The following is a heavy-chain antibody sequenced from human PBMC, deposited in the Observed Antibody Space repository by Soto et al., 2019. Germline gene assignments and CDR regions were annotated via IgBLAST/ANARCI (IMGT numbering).Heavy chain of an antibody. Sequence: QVQLQESGPGLVKPSQTLSLTCTVSGGSISSGGYYWSWIRQHPGKGLEWIGYIYYSGSNYYNPSLKSRVTITVDSSKNQFSLKLGSVTAADTAVYSCARIVVVVAGGYYFDYWGQGTLVTVSS. J-gene: IGHJ4*02. V-gene: IGHV4-31*03. D-gene: IGHD2-15*01. CDR3: ARIVVVVAGGYYFDY. CDR2: IYYSGSN. CDR1: GGSISSGGYY.